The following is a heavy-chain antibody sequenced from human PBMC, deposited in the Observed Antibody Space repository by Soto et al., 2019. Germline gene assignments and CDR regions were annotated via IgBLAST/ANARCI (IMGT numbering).Heavy chain of an antibody. D-gene: IGHD5-12*01. J-gene: IGHJ5*02. CDR3: ARVGGEGYISNWFDP. CDR1: GFTVSSNY. Sequence: EVQLVESGGGLIQPGGSLRLSCAVSGFTVSSNYMTWVRQAPGKGLEWVSVLYSGGSTYYADSVKGRFTISRDNSKNTLYLQMNSLRAEDTAVYYCARVGGEGYISNWFDPWGQGTLVTVSS. V-gene: IGHV3-53*01. CDR2: LYSGGST.